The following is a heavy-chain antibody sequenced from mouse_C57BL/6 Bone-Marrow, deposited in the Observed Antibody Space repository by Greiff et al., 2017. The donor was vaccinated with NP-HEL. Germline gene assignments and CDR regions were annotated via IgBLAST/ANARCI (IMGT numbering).Heavy chain of an antibody. Sequence: EVHLVESGGGLVQPGGSMKLSCAASGFTFSDAWMDWVRQSPEKGLEWVAEIRNKANNHATYYAESVKGRFTISRDDSKSSVYLQMNSLRAEDTGIYYCTRGYGNYLWFAYWGQGTLVTVSA. V-gene: IGHV6-6*01. J-gene: IGHJ3*01. CDR3: TRGYGNYLWFAY. CDR1: GFTFSDAW. CDR2: IRNKANNHAT. D-gene: IGHD2-10*02.